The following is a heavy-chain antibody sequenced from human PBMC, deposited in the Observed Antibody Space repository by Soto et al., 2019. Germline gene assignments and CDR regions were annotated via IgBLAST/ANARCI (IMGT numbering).Heavy chain of an antibody. V-gene: IGHV3-33*01. CDR3: ARGKAWYFDY. CDR1: GFNFSSYV. J-gene: IGHJ4*02. Sequence: PGGSLRLSCAASGFNFSSYVMHWVRQAPGKGLEWVAVIWYDGGNKYYADSVKGRFTISRDNSKNTLYLQMNSLRAEDTAVYYCARGKAWYFDYWGQGTLVTVSS. CDR2: IWYDGGNK.